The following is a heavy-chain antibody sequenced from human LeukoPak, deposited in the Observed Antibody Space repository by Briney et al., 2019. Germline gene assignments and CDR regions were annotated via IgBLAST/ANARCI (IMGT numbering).Heavy chain of an antibody. Sequence: PSETLSLTCTVSGDSISSSSYYWGWIRQPPGKGLGWIGSSYYSGNTYYNPSLKSRVTISVDTSKNQFSLKLSSVTAADTAVYYCARDLGGGYSPFDYWGQGTLVTVSS. J-gene: IGHJ4*02. CDR2: SYYSGNT. V-gene: IGHV4-39*07. CDR3: ARDLGGGYSPFDY. CDR1: GDSISSSSYY. D-gene: IGHD1-26*01.